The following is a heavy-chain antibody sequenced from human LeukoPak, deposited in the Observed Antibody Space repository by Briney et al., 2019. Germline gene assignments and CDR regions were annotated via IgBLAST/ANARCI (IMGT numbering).Heavy chain of an antibody. J-gene: IGHJ4*02. Sequence: PGGSLRLSCAASGFTFSNYAMSWVRQAPGKGLEWVSGISWNSGSIGYADSVKGRFTISRDNAKNSLYLQMNSLRAEDMALYYCAKGSYGSGSYPDYWGQGTLVTVSS. V-gene: IGHV3-9*03. D-gene: IGHD3-10*01. CDR2: ISWNSGSI. CDR3: AKGSYGSGSYPDY. CDR1: GFTFSNYA.